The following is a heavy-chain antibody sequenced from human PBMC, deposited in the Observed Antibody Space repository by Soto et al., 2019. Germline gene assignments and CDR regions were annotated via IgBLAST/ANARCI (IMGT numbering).Heavy chain of an antibody. Sequence: QTGGSLRLSCAASGFTFSSYAMSWVRQAPGKGLEWVSAISGSGGSTYYADSVKGRFTISRDNSKNTLYLQMNSLRAEDTAVYYCAKDSGPVVYYYYGMDVWGQGTTVTVSS. V-gene: IGHV3-23*01. CDR2: ISGSGGST. CDR1: GFTFSSYA. CDR3: AKDSGPVVYYYYGMDV. J-gene: IGHJ6*02.